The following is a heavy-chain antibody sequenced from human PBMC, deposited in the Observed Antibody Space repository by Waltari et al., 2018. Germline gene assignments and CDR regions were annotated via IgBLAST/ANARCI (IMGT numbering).Heavy chain of an antibody. V-gene: IGHV4-34*01. CDR2: INHSGRT. CDR3: ARGRRITMIVVVLRDAFDI. Sequence: QVQLQQWGAGLLKPSETLSLTCAVYGGSFSGYYCSWIRQPPGKGLEWIGEINHSGRTNYTPSLKSRGTISVETSKNQFSLKLSSVTAADTAVYYCARGRRITMIVVVLRDAFDIWGQGTMVTVSS. D-gene: IGHD3-22*01. CDR1: GGSFSGYY. J-gene: IGHJ3*02.